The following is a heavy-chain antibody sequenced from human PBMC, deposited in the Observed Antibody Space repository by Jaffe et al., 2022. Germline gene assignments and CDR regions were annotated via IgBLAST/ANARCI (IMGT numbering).Heavy chain of an antibody. CDR3: AGGSGSYYGHFDY. Sequence: QVQLQESGPGLVKPSETLSLTCTVSGGSISSYYWSWIRQPPGKGLEWIGYIYYSGSTNYNPSLKSRVTISVDTSKNQFSLKLSSVTAADTAVYYCAGGSGSYYGHFDYWGQGTLVTVSS. D-gene: IGHD3-10*01. V-gene: IGHV4-59*01. J-gene: IGHJ4*02. CDR2: IYYSGST. CDR1: GGSISSYY.